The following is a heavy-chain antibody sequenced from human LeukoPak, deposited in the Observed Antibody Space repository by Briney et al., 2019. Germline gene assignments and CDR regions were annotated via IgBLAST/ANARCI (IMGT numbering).Heavy chain of an antibody. CDR2: INSDGSST. Sequence: GGSLRLSCAASGFTFSSYWMHWVRQAPGKGLVWVSRINSDGSSTSYADSVKGRFTISRDNAKNTLYLQMNSLRAEDTAVYYCERAMSSGYYYSPDFDYWGKGTLVTVSS. CDR1: GFTFSSYW. CDR3: ERAMSSGYYYSPDFDY. J-gene: IGHJ4*02. V-gene: IGHV3-74*01. D-gene: IGHD3-22*01.